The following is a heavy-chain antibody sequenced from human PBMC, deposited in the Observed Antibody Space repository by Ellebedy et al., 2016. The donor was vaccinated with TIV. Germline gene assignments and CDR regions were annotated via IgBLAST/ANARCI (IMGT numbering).Heavy chain of an antibody. Sequence: PGGSLRLSCAASGFTFTSFAMSWVRQAPGKGLEWVSAITGSGDRTFYADSVKGRFTVSRDTSKNTLYLQMNSLRAEDTAIYYCAKGRGGGSDSSAPRYYFDYWGLGTLVTVSS. CDR3: AKGRGGGSDSSAPRYYFDY. D-gene: IGHD3-22*01. CDR1: GFTFTSFA. CDR2: ITGSGDRT. J-gene: IGHJ4*02. V-gene: IGHV3-23*01.